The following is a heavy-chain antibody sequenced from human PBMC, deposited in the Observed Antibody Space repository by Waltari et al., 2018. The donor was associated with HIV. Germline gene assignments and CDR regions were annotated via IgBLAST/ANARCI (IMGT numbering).Heavy chain of an antibody. CDR1: GGSFSGSY. V-gene: IGHV4-34*01. J-gene: IGHJ6*02. Sequence: QVQLQQWGAGLLKPSETLSLTCAVYGGSFSGSYWSWIRQPPGKGLEWIGEINHSGSTNYNPSLKSRVTISVDTSKNQFSLKLSSVTAADTAVYYCARGPVGLQRFLEWEDYYYGMDVWGQGTTVTVSS. D-gene: IGHD3-3*01. CDR2: INHSGST. CDR3: ARGPVGLQRFLEWEDYYYGMDV.